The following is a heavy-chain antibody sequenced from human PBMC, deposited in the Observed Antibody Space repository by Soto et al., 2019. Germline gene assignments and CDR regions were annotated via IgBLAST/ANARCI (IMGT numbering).Heavy chain of an antibody. J-gene: IGHJ4*02. CDR1: GYTFTSYA. CDR2: INAGNGNT. Sequence: QVQLVQSGAEVKKPGASVKVSCKASGYTFTSYAMHWVRQAPGQRLEWMGWINAGNGNTKYSQKFQGRVTITRDTSASTASMELRSLTSEDTAVYYWAGGDSGSYYIFDYWGQGTLVTVSS. V-gene: IGHV1-3*01. D-gene: IGHD1-26*01. CDR3: AGGDSGSYYIFDY.